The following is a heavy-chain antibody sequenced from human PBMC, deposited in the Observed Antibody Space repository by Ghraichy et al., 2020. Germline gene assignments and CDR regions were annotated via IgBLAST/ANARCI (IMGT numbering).Heavy chain of an antibody. J-gene: IGHJ4*02. CDR3: ASGCGYGGPY. D-gene: IGHD5-12*01. CDR1: GFTFISYS. V-gene: IGHV3-23*01. Sequence: GESLNISCAASGFTFISYSMSWVRQAPGKGLEWVAAIRGSGGNTYYVDSVKGRFTISRDNSRNTLYLQMNSLRAEDTAVYYCASGCGYGGPYWGQGTLVTVSS. CDR2: IRGSGGNT.